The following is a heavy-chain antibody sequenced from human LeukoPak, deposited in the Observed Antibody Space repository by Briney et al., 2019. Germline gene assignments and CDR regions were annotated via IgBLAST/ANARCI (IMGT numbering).Heavy chain of an antibody. CDR1: GFTFSNCA. V-gene: IGHV3-23*01. CDR2: ISPSGVST. D-gene: IGHD1-26*01. Sequence: GGSLRLSCAASGFTFSNCALNWVRQAPGKGLGWVSDISPSGVSTNYADAVKGRFTISTDNSKNTLYLQMNSLRAEDAAVYYCAKGASASRHFDYWGQGTLVTVSS. J-gene: IGHJ4*02. CDR3: AKGASASRHFDY.